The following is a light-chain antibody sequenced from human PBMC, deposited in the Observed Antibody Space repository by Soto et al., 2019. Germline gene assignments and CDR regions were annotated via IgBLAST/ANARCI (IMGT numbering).Light chain of an antibody. CDR1: SSNIGSNT. Sequence: QSVLTQPPSASGNPGQRVTISCSGSSSNIGSNTVNWYQQLPGTAPKLLIYSNNQRPSGVPDRFSGSKSGTSASLAIRGRQSEDEADYYCAAWDDSLNGHVVFGGGTKVTVL. V-gene: IGLV1-44*01. CDR3: AAWDDSLNGHVV. CDR2: SNN. J-gene: IGLJ2*01.